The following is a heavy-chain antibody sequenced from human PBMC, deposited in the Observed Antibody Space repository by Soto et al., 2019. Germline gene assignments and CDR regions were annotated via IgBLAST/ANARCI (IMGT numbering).Heavy chain of an antibody. Sequence: ASVKVSCKASGGTFSSYTISWVRQAPGQGLEWMGRIIPILGIANYAQKFQSRVTITADKSTSTAYMERSSLRSEDTAVYYCARAPSTVTTYYCYYGMDVWGQGTTVTVSS. CDR3: ARAPSTVTTYYCYYGMDV. V-gene: IGHV1-69*02. CDR1: GGTFSSYT. J-gene: IGHJ6*02. CDR2: IIPILGIA. D-gene: IGHD4-4*01.